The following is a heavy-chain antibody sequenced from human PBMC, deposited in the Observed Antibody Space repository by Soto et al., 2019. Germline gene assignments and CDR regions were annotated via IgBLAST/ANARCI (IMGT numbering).Heavy chain of an antibody. CDR1: GFTFRSYW. D-gene: IGHD4-17*01. CDR2: IKEDGSET. CDR3: ARTLYGDYVDY. Sequence: GGSLRLSCAASGFTFRSYWMSWVRQAPGKGLEWVANIKEDGSETYYVDSVEGRFTISRDNAKNSLFLQMSGLRADDTAVYYCARTLYGDYVDYWGQGTLVTVSS. J-gene: IGHJ4*02. V-gene: IGHV3-7*01.